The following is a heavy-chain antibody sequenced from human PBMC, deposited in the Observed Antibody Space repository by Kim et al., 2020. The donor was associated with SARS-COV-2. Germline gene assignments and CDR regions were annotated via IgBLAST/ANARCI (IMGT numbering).Heavy chain of an antibody. CDR2: INHSGST. CDR3: ANVVAAACGFDP. CDR1: GGSFSGYY. Sequence: SETLSLTCAVYGGSFSGYYWSWIRQSPGKGLEWIGEINHSGSTTYNLSLESRVTISVDTSKNQFSLRLSSVTAADTGVYYCANVVAAACGFDPWGQGTLVTASS. J-gene: IGHJ5*02. D-gene: IGHD6-25*01. V-gene: IGHV4-34*01.